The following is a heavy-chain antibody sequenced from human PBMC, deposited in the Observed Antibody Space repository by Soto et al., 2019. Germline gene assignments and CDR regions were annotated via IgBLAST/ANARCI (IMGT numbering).Heavy chain of an antibody. V-gene: IGHV3-23*01. J-gene: IGHJ4*02. CDR2: LGRSGDVT. D-gene: IGHD2-21*02. Sequence: GGTMRLSCEASVFTLSRYIMNWVRRDPGSGLAGVATLGRSGDVTYYGDSVNGRFTISRDNSKNTVYLQMNSLRAEDTAIYYCARAREASLLRVPSSYWGQGTLVTVSS. CDR1: VFTLSRYI. CDR3: ARAREASLLRVPSSY.